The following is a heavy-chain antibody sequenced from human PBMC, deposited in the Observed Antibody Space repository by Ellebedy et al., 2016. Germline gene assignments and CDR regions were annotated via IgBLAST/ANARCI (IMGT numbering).Heavy chain of an antibody. CDR1: GYSISSGYY. V-gene: IGHV4-4*07. CDR2: VYSSGTT. D-gene: IGHD1-26*01. CDR3: ARVVSGSYYFDS. J-gene: IGHJ4*02. Sequence: SETLSLTCTVSGYSISSGYYWSWIRPPAGKGLQWIGRVYSSGTTNYNPSLKSRVTMSIDPSKNQLSLKLDSVTAADTAAYYCARVVSGSYYFDSWGQGVLVTVSS.